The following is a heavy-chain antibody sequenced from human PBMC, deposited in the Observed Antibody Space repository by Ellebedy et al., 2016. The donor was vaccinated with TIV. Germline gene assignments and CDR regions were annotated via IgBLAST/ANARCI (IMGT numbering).Heavy chain of an antibody. J-gene: IGHJ4*02. V-gene: IGHV5-10-1*01. Sequence: KVSCKGSGDSFTSYWISWVRQMPGKGLEWMGRIDPSDSYTNYSPSFQGHVTISADKSISTAYLQWSSLKASDTAMYYCARLGVIVATSQYYFDYWGQGTLVTVSS. CDR3: ARLGVIVATSQYYFDY. D-gene: IGHD5-12*01. CDR2: IDPSDSYT. CDR1: GDSFTSYW.